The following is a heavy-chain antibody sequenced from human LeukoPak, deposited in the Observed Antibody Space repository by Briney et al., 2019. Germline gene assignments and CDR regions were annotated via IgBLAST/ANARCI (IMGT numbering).Heavy chain of an antibody. CDR2: ICYSGST. Sequence: SQTLSLTCTVSGGSISSGGYYWSWIRQHPGKGLEWIGYICYSGSTYYNPSLKSRVTISVDTSKNQFSLKLSSVTAADTAVYYCARDLVKAAAPPEGFDPWGQGTLVTVSS. V-gene: IGHV4-31*03. CDR3: ARDLVKAAAPPEGFDP. D-gene: IGHD2-2*01. CDR1: GGSISSGGYY. J-gene: IGHJ5*02.